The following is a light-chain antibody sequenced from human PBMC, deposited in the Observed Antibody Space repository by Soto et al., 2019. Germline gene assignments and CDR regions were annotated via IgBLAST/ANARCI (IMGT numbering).Light chain of an antibody. CDR3: QQSYSTLLT. Sequence: DIQMTQSPSSLSASVGDRVTITCRASQSISSYLNWYQQKPGKAPKLLIYAASSLQSGVPSRFSGSGSWRDLTVAISSLQPEDFATYYCQQSYSTLLTVGGGTQVDIK. CDR2: AAS. V-gene: IGKV1-39*01. J-gene: IGKJ4*01. CDR1: QSISSY.